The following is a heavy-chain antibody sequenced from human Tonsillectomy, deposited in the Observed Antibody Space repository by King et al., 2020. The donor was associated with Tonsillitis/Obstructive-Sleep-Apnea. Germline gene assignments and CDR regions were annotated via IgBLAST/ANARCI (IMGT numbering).Heavy chain of an antibody. J-gene: IGHJ6*03. CDR1: GFTFSTYD. V-gene: IGHV3-13*04. CDR3: ARVSHYYYYMDV. Sequence: GQLVESGGGLVQPGGSLRLSCAASGFTFSTYDMHWVRQVTGKGLEWVSGIGTAGDTYYSGSVKGRFTISRENAKNSLYLQMNSLRAGDTAVYYCARVSHYYYYMDVWGKGTTVTVSS. CDR2: IGTAGDT.